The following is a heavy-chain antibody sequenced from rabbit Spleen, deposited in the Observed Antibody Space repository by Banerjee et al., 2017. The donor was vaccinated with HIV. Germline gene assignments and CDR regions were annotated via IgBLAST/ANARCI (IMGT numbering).Heavy chain of an antibody. CDR3: ARDTGSSFSSYGMDL. CDR1: GFSLTKYW. Sequence: QEQLEESGGDLVKPGASLTLTCSASGFSLTKYWMNWVRQAPGKGLEWIGIINGDDGRAYYATWAKGHFTISKTSSTTVTLQVTSLTAADTATYFCARDTGSSFSSYGMDLWGPGTLVTVS. CDR2: INGDDGRA. V-gene: IGHV1S45*01. D-gene: IGHD8-1*01. J-gene: IGHJ6*01.